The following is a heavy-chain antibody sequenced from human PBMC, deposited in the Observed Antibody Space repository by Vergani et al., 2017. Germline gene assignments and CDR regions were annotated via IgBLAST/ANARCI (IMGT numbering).Heavy chain of an antibody. D-gene: IGHD4-17*01. CDR3: ARVPFSVNSYYYYGMDV. V-gene: IGHV3-72*01. CDR1: GFTFSDHY. J-gene: IGHJ6*02. CDR2: TRNKANSYTT. Sequence: EVQLVESGGGLVQPGGSLRLSCAASGFTFSDHYMDWVRQAPGKGLEWVGRTRNKANSYTTEYAASVKGRFTISRDDSKNSLYLQMNSLKTEDTAVYYCARVPFSVNSYYYYGMDVWGQGTTVTVSS.